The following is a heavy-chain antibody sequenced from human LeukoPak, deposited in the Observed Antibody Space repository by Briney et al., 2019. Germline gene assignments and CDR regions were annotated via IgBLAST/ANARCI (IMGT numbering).Heavy chain of an antibody. V-gene: IGHV3-23*01. J-gene: IGHJ4*02. CDR2: ISGSGGGT. D-gene: IGHD2-15*01. CDR3: AKARVVVAATISFDY. CDR1: EMTFSSYA. Sequence: GGSLRLSCATSEMTFSSYAMSWVRQAPGKGLEWVSAISGSGGGTYYADSVKGRFTISRDNSKNTLYLQMNSLRAEDTAVYYCAKARVVVAATISFDYWGQGTLVTVSS.